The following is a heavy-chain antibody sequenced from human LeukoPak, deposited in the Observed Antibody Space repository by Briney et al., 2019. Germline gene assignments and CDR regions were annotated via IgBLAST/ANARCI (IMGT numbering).Heavy chain of an antibody. CDR3: ARESVAGEYYFDY. CDR1: GGTFSSYA. CDR2: IIPIFGTA. D-gene: IGHD6-19*01. Sequence: SVKVSCKASGGTFSSYAISWVRQAPGQGPEWMGGIIPIFGTANYAQKFQGRVTITTDESTSTAYMELSSLRSEDTAVYYCARESVAGEYYFDYWGQGTLVTVSS. V-gene: IGHV1-69*05. J-gene: IGHJ4*02.